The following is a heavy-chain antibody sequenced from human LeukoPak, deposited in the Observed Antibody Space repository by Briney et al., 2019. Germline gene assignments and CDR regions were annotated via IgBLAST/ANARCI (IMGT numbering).Heavy chain of an antibody. D-gene: IGHD2-2*01. CDR1: GFTFSSYA. V-gene: IGHV3-23*01. CDR3: AREPGSYHWFAP. CDR2: ISGSGGNT. Sequence: GGSLRLSCTASGFTFSSYAMSWVRQAPGKGLEWVSAISGSGGNTYYADSVKGRFTISRDNSKNTLYLQMNSLGADDTAVYYCAREPGSYHWFAPWGQGTLVTVSS. J-gene: IGHJ5*02.